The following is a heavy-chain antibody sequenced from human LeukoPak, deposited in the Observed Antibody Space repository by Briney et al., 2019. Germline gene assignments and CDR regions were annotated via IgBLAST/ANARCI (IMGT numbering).Heavy chain of an antibody. V-gene: IGHV3-7*04. CDR1: GFTFSNFW. CDR3: TGVPTSGQSSA. J-gene: IGHJ5*02. CDR2: IKGDGSDK. Sequence: GGSLRLSCVASGFTFSNFWMSWVRQGPGKGLEWVASIKGDGSDKRYLGSVTGRFTISRDNAKESVYLQMNSLRGEDMGVYYCTGVPTSGQSSAWGQGTLVTVAS. D-gene: IGHD3-22*01.